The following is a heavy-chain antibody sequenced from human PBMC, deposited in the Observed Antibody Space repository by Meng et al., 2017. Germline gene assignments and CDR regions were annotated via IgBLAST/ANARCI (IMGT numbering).Heavy chain of an antibody. J-gene: IGHJ4*02. D-gene: IGHD2-21*02. CDR2: IIPLFGTA. CDR3: ARNSRRLAYCGGDCQVQYYFDY. Sequence: SAKVSCKAAAGTIISCAISGVVQGAGEGLEGRGGIIPLFGTANYEQKFQGRVTITPDESTSTAYMELSSLRTEDTAVYYCARNSRRLAYCGGDCQVQYYFDYWGQGTLVTVSS. V-gene: IGHV1-69*13. CDR1: AGTIISCA.